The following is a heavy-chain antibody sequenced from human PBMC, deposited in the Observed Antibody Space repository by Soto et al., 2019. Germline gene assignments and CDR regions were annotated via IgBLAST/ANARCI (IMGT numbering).Heavy chain of an antibody. D-gene: IGHD2-2*01. Sequence: QVQLVQSGAEVKKPGSSVKVSCKASGGTFSSYAISWVRQAPGQGLEWMGGIIPIFGTANYAQKFQGRVTITADKSTSTADMELSSLRSEDTAVYYCAVPAGWGGYYYYGMDVWGQGTTVTVSS. J-gene: IGHJ6*02. CDR3: AVPAGWGGYYYYGMDV. V-gene: IGHV1-69*06. CDR2: IIPIFGTA. CDR1: GGTFSSYA.